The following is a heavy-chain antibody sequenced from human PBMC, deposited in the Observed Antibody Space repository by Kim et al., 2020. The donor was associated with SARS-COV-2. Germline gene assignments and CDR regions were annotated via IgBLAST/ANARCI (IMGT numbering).Heavy chain of an antibody. CDR1: DGSIRSSSYY. J-gene: IGHJ5*01. CDR3: VRQPRAAAIDS. CDR2: MYYGGKT. Sequence: SETLSLTCSVSDGSIRSSSYYWGWIRQPPGKGLEWVGSMYYGGKTNYNPSLKSRVTISLDTSKNQLSLNLRSVTAADTAVFFCVRQPRAAAIDSWGQGTL. D-gene: IGHD2-2*02. V-gene: IGHV4-39*01.